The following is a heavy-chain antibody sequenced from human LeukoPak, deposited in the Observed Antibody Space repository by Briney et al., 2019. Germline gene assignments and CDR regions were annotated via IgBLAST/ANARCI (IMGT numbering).Heavy chain of an antibody. CDR3: ARANSAVFYYYGMDV. Sequence: SETLSLTCTVSGGSISSSSSYWGWIRQPPGKGLEWIGSIYYSGSTYYNPSLKSRVTISVDRSKNQFSLKLSSVTAADTAVYYCARANSAVFYYYGMDVWGQGTTVTVSS. J-gene: IGHJ6*02. V-gene: IGHV4-39*07. D-gene: IGHD2/OR15-2a*01. CDR1: GGSISSSSSY. CDR2: IYYSGST.